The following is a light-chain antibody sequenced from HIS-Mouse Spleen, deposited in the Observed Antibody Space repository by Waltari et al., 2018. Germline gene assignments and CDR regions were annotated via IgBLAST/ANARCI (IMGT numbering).Light chain of an antibody. CDR3: SSYTSSSFNVV. Sequence: QSALTQPASVSGSPGQSITISCTGTSRDVGGYNYVPRYQQHPGKAPTLMIYDVSNRPSGVSNRFSGSKSGNTASLTISGLQAEDEADYYCSSYTSSSFNVVFGGGTKLTVL. CDR1: SRDVGGYNY. V-gene: IGLV2-14*03. J-gene: IGLJ2*01. CDR2: DVS.